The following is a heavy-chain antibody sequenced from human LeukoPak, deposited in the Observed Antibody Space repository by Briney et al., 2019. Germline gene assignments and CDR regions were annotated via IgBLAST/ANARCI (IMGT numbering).Heavy chain of an antibody. V-gene: IGHV1-69*13. J-gene: IGHJ3*02. Sequence: SVKVSCKASGGTFSSYAISWVRQAPGQGLEWMGGIIPIFGTANYAQKFQGRVTITADESTSTAYMELSSLRSEDTAVYYCARAYDSSGYYRDALDIWGQGTMVTVSS. CDR2: IIPIFGTA. D-gene: IGHD3-22*01. CDR1: GGTFSSYA. CDR3: ARAYDSSGYYRDALDI.